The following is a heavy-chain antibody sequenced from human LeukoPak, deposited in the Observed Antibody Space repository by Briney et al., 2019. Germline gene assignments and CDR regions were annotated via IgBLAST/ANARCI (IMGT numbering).Heavy chain of an antibody. J-gene: IGHJ4*02. Sequence: PSQTLSLTCSVSGGSINSDDYYWNWIRQPPGKGLEWIGYIHYGGSTYYNPSLKSRVTISVDTSKNQFSLKLSSVTAADTAVYYCARHGGDYGGDSGTYYFDFWGQGTLVTVSS. CDR2: IHYGGST. D-gene: IGHD4-23*01. CDR1: GGSINSDDYY. CDR3: ARHGGDYGGDSGTYYFDF. V-gene: IGHV4-30-4*01.